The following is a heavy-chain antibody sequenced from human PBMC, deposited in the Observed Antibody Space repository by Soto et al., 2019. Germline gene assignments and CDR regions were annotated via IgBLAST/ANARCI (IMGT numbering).Heavy chain of an antibody. D-gene: IGHD3-3*01. J-gene: IGHJ4*02. CDR2: ISSSSSYI. V-gene: IGHV3-21*01. CDR1: GFTFSSYS. CDR3: ARVVGTIFGVVAPFDY. Sequence: GGSLRLSCAASGFTFSSYSMNWVRQAPGKGLEWVSSISSSSSYIYYADSVKGRFTISRDNAKNSLYLQMNSLRAEDTAVYYCARVVGTIFGVVAPFDYWGQGTLVTVSS.